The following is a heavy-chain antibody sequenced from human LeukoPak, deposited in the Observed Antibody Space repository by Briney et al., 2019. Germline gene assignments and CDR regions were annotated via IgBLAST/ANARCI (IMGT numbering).Heavy chain of an antibody. D-gene: IGHD3-10*01. CDR3: ARDDRYGSGAGWFDP. CDR1: GFTFSNAW. J-gene: IGHJ5*02. V-gene: IGHV3-7*01. Sequence: GGSLRLSCAASGFTFSNAWMSWVRQAPGKGLEWVALIKFDGSATFYVDSVKGRFTISRDNAKNSLYLQMNNLRAEDTAVYYCARDDRYGSGAGWFDPWGQGTLVTVSS. CDR2: IKFDGSAT.